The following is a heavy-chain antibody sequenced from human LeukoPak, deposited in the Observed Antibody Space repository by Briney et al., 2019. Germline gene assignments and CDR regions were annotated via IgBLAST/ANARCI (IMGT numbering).Heavy chain of an antibody. CDR3: AKDEFIITFFDH. CDR1: GFTFSSYG. CDR2: ISKDGSSE. D-gene: IGHD3-16*01. J-gene: IGHJ4*02. Sequence: GGSLRLSCAASGFTFSSYGMHWVRQAPGKGLEWVAVISKDGSSENYGDSVKGRFTISRDNSKNTLYLQMNSLRVEDTALYYCAKDEFIITFFDHWGQGTLVTVSS. V-gene: IGHV3-30*18.